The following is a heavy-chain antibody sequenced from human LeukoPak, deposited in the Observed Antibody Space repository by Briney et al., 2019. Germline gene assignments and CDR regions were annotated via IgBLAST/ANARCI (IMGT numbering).Heavy chain of an antibody. V-gene: IGHV3-23*01. Sequence: GGFLRLSCAASGFTFSIYAMSWVRQAPGKGLEWVSAISGSGSSTYYADSVKGRFTISRDNSKNTLYLQMNSLRAEDTAVYYCAKELGSSGSYSTWGQGTLVTVSS. J-gene: IGHJ5*02. CDR3: AKELGSSGSYST. CDR2: ISGSGSST. D-gene: IGHD1-26*01. CDR1: GFTFSIYA.